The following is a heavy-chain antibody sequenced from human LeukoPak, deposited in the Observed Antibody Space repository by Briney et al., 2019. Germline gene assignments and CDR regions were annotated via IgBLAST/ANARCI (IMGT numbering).Heavy chain of an antibody. D-gene: IGHD6-13*01. V-gene: IGHV4-4*02. CDR1: GASISSNNW. CDR3: AGAEPRGIIWYPY. Sequence: SETLSLTCAVSGASISSNNWWWSWVRQPPGKGLEWIGEIYHSGSTNYNPSLKSRVTMSVDMSKNQFSLKLSSVTAADTAVYYCAGAEPRGIIWYPYWGQGTLVTVSS. CDR2: IYHSGST. J-gene: IGHJ4*02.